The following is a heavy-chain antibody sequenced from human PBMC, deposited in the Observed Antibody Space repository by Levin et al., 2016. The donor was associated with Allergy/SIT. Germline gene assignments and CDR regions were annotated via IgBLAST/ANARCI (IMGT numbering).Heavy chain of an antibody. CDR2: ISFDGSNK. CDR3: RWVAGGEDASDI. V-gene: IGHV3-30*03. D-gene: IGHD6-19*01. J-gene: IGHJ3*02. CDR1: GLTFSNYG. Sequence: GESLKISCAVSGLTFSNYGMHWVRQAPGMGLEWVGVISFDGSNKYYADSVEGRFTISRDNSKNMVYLQMNSLRSEDTAVYYCRWVAGGEDASDIWGQGTMVTVSS.